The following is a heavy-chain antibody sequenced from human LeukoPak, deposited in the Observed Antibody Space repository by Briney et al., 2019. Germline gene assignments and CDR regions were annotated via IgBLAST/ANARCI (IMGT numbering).Heavy chain of an antibody. V-gene: IGHV1-69*06. Sequence: GSPVKVSCKASEGTFSSYAISWVRQAPGQGLEWMGGIIPIFGTANYAQKFQGRVTITADKSTSTAYMELSSLRSEDTAVYYCARLIPAHYYYGMDVWGKGTTVTVSS. CDR2: IIPIFGTA. D-gene: IGHD2-2*01. J-gene: IGHJ6*04. CDR1: EGTFSSYA. CDR3: ARLIPAHYYYGMDV.